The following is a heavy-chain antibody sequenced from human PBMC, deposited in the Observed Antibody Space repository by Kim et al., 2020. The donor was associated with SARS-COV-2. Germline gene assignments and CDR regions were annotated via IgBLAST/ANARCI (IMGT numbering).Heavy chain of an antibody. D-gene: IGHD3-10*02. Sequence: GSVKGRFPISRDNSKNTLYLQRNSRRAEDTAVYYCARAVRGVIILPVDYWGQGTLVTVSS. CDR3: ARAVRGVIILPVDY. V-gene: IGHV3-30*07. J-gene: IGHJ4*02.